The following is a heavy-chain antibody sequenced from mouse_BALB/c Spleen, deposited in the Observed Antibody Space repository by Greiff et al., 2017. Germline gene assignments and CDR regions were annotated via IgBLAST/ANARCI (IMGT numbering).Heavy chain of an antibody. Sequence: QVQLQQPGAELVKPGASVKLSCKASGYTFTSYWMHWVKQRPGQGLEWIGEINPSNGRTNYNEKFKSKATLTVDKSSSTAYMQLSSLTSEDSAVYYCARPARSAVYAMDYWGQGTSGTVSS. CDR3: ARPARSAVYAMDY. CDR2: INPSNGRT. V-gene: IGHV1S81*02. J-gene: IGHJ4*01. CDR1: GYTFTSYW. D-gene: IGHD3-1*01.